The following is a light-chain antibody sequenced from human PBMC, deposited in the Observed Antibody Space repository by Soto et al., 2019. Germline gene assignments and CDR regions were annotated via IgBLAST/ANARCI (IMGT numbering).Light chain of an antibody. CDR3: QQRSNWPPA. V-gene: IGKV3-11*01. CDR2: DAS. Sequence: ETVWTQSPATLSLSPGERATLSCRASQFISRSLAWYQQKPGQAPRLLIHDASDRATGIPGRFSGSGSGTDFTLTISSLEPEDFAVYYCQQRSNWPPAFGQGTRPQVK. J-gene: IGKJ5*01. CDR1: QFISRS.